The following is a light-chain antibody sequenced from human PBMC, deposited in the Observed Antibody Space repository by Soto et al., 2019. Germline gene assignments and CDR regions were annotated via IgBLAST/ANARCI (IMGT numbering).Light chain of an antibody. V-gene: IGLV2-8*01. CDR2: EVN. Sequence: QSALTQPPSASGSPGQSVAISCTGTSSDVGGYNYVSWYQQHPGKAPKLMIYEVNKRPSGVPDRFFGSKSGNTASLTVPGLQAEDEADYYCAAWDDSLSGYVFGTGTKVTVL. CDR1: SSDVGGYNY. J-gene: IGLJ1*01. CDR3: AAWDDSLSGYV.